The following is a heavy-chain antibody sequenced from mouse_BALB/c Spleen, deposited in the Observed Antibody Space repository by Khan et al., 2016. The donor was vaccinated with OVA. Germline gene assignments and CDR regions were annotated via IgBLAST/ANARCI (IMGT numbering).Heavy chain of an antibody. D-gene: IGHD1-1*01. V-gene: IGHV1-20*02. CDR1: GYSFTGYF. Sequence: EVQLQESGPELVKPGASVKISCKASGYSFTGYFMNWVMQSHGKSLEWIGRINPHIGETFYNQKFKGKATLTVDESSSKAHMELRRLASGDSAVYYCARIYGSDFDYWGQGTTLTVSS. CDR2: INPHIGET. CDR3: ARIYGSDFDY. J-gene: IGHJ2*01.